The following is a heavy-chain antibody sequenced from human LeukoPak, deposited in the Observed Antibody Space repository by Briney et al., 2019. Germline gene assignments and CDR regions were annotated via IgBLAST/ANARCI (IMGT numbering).Heavy chain of an antibody. CDR2: INPNSGGT. J-gene: IGHJ5*02. D-gene: IGHD2-2*01. Sequence: ASVKVSCKASGYTFTGYYMHWVRQAPGQGLEWMGWINPNSGGTNYAQKFQGRVTMTRDTSISTAYMELSRLRSDDTAVYYCARVRYQLLFHNWFDPWGQGTLVTVSS. CDR1: GYTFTGYY. V-gene: IGHV1-2*02. CDR3: ARVRYQLLFHNWFDP.